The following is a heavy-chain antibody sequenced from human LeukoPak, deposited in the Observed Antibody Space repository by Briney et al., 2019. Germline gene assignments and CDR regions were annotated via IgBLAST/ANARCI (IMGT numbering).Heavy chain of an antibody. CDR3: AGGPGYSSNWYFDY. CDR2: IYSGGST. Sequence: GGSLRLSCAASGFTVSSNYMSWVRQAPGKGLEWVSVIYSGGSTYYADSVKGRFTISRDNSKNTLYLQMNSLRAEDTAVYYCAGGPGYSSNWYFDYWGQGTLVTVSS. V-gene: IGHV3-53*01. CDR1: GFTVSSNY. D-gene: IGHD6-13*01. J-gene: IGHJ4*02.